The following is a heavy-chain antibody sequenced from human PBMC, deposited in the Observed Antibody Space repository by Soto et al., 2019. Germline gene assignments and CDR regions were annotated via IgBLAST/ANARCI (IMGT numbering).Heavy chain of an antibody. CDR1: VFSLFEHY. V-gene: IGHV3-72*01. J-gene: IGHJ4*02. Sequence: GSPLSLSCACSVFSLFEHYIDWVREAPGKGLEWVGCCRDKAQGYSTAYAASVKGRFTTSRDESKNSLYLQTNSLKPEDTAVYDCVRATYLSDSSCYTRCFDYWGQGTLVTVSS. CDR3: VRATYLSDSSCYTRCFDY. D-gene: IGHD3-22*01. CDR2: CRDKAQGYST.